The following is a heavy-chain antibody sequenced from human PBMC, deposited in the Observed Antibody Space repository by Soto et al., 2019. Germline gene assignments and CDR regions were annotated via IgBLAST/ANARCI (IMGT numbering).Heavy chain of an antibody. CDR1: GFIFDNSG. D-gene: IGHD2-21*01. J-gene: IGHJ4*02. Sequence: DVQLVESGGGLVQPGRSLRLSCAASGFIFDNSGMHWVRQAPGKGLEWVSGISWNGGNIGYADSVRGRFSISRDNAKDSLFLQRDSLRPDDTAFYYCVKAGVRDLIVEVPVYFDNWGQGTLVTVSS. CDR2: ISWNGGNI. V-gene: IGHV3-9*01. CDR3: VKAGVRDLIVEVPVYFDN.